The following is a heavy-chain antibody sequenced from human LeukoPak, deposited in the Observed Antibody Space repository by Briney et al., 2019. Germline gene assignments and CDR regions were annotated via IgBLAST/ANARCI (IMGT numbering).Heavy chain of an antibody. CDR1: GGSIRSYY. CDR3: ARHGCSGGSCDYYYYYGMDV. CDR2: IYYSGRT. D-gene: IGHD2-15*01. J-gene: IGHJ6*02. V-gene: IGHV4-59*08. Sequence: SETLSLTCTVSGGSIRSYYWSWIRQPPGKGLEWIGYIYYSGRTNYNPSLKSRVTISVDTSKNQFSLKLSSVTAADTAVYYCARHGCSGGSCDYYYYYGMDVWGQGTTVTVSS.